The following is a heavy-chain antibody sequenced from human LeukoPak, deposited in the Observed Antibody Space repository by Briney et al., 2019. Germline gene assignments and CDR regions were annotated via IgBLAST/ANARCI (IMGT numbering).Heavy chain of an antibody. J-gene: IGHJ4*02. V-gene: IGHV3-23*01. CDR1: GFTFSSYA. CDR2: ISGSGGST. Sequence: PGGSLRLSCAASGFTFSSYAMSWVRQAPGKGLEWVSAISGSGGSTYYADSVKGRFTISRDNSKNTLYLQMNSLRAEDTAVYYXXXXXXXXXSYYFDYWGQGTLVT. CDR3: XXXXXXXXSYYFDY.